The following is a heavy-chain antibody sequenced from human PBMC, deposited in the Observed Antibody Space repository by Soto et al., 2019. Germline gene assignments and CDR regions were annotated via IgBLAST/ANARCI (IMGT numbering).Heavy chain of an antibody. CDR1: GFTFSSYA. V-gene: IGHV3-23*01. J-gene: IGHJ4*02. Sequence: GGSLRLSCAASGFTFSSYAMSWVRQAPGKGLEWVSAISGSGGSTYYADSVKGRFTISRDNSKNTLYLQMNSLRAEDMAVYYCAKGPPLLSSSGWYAGYWGQGTLVTVSS. CDR3: AKGPPLLSSSGWYAGY. D-gene: IGHD6-19*01. CDR2: ISGSGGST.